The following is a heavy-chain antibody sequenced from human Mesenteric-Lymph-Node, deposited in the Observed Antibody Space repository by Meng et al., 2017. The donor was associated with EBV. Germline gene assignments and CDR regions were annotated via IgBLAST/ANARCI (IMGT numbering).Heavy chain of an antibody. V-gene: IGHV3-74*01. CDR2: INEDGGIT. D-gene: IGHD6-25*01. Sequence: EVQLAESGGALVQPGGSLRLSCAASGLTFSSYWMHWVRQVPGKGLVWVSRINEDGGITTYADSVKGRFTIFRDNTKNTLYLQMNSLRAEDTAVYFCSRDLVGSDDDWGQGTLVTVSS. J-gene: IGHJ4*02. CDR3: SRDLVGSDDD. CDR1: GLTFSSYW.